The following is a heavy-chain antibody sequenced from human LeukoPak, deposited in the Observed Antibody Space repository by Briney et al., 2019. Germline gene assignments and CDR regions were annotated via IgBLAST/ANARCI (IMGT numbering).Heavy chain of an antibody. J-gene: IGHJ4*02. CDR1: GVSFSGYY. CDR3: ARGGVATLFDY. V-gene: IGHV4-34*01. Sequence: SETLSLTCAVYGVSFSGYYWSWIRQPPGKGLEWIGEINHSGSTNYNPSLKSRVTISVDTSKNQFSLKLSSVTAADTAVYYCARGGVATLFDYWGQGTLVTVSS. D-gene: IGHD5-12*01. CDR2: INHSGST.